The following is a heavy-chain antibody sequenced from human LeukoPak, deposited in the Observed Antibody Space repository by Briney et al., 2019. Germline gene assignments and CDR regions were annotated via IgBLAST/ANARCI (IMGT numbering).Heavy chain of an antibody. CDR1: GFTFSSYG. V-gene: IGHV3-23*01. J-gene: IGHJ2*01. CDR3: AKGRSSNWYFDL. Sequence: GGSLRLSCAASGFTFSSYGMSWVRQAPGKGLEWVSALSGSGGSTYFADSVKGRFTISRDNSKNTLYLQMNSLRADDTAIYYCAKGRSSNWYFDLWGRGTLVTVSS. CDR2: LSGSGGST.